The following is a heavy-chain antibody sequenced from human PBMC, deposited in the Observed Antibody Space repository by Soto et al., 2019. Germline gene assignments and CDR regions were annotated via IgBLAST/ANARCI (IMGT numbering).Heavy chain of an antibody. CDR1: GFTFSSYA. V-gene: IGHV3-23*01. Sequence: GGSLRLSCAASGFTFSSYAMSWVRQAPGKGLEWVPAISGSGGSTYYADSLKGRFTISRDNSKNTLYLQMNSLRAEDTAVYYCAKVFSSWYPLDYWGQGTLVTVSS. CDR3: AKVFSSWYPLDY. J-gene: IGHJ4*02. D-gene: IGHD6-13*01. CDR2: ISGSGGST.